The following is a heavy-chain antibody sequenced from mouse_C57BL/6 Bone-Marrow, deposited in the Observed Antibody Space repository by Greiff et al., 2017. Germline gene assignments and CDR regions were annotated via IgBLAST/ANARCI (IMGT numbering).Heavy chain of an antibody. CDR1: GYTFTDYN. CDR3: AMFEYALAY. V-gene: IGHV1-22*01. CDR2: INPNNGGT. D-gene: IGHD5-1*01. J-gene: IGHJ3*01. Sequence: EVKLVESGPELVKPGASVKMSCKASGYTFTDYNMHWVKQSHGKSLEWIGYINPNNGGTSYNQKFKGKATLTVNKSSSTAYMELRSLTSEDSAVYYCAMFEYALAYWGQGTLVTVSA.